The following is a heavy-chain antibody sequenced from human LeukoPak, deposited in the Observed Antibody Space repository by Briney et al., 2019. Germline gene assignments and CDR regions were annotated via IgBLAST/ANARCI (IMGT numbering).Heavy chain of an antibody. D-gene: IGHD2-15*01. Sequence: SETLSLTCAVYARSFSGYYWSWIRQPPGKGLEWIGEINHSGSTNYNPSLKCRFTISVDTSKNQFSLKLSSVTAADTAVYYCARGKRTIVATITSGNFRYCSGGSCYRWFDPWGQGTLVTVSS. V-gene: IGHV4-34*01. CDR1: ARSFSGYY. CDR3: ARGKRTIVATITSGNFRYCSGGSCYRWFDP. CDR2: INHSGST. J-gene: IGHJ5*02.